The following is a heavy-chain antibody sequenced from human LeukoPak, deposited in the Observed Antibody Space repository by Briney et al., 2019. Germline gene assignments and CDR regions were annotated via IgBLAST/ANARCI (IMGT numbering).Heavy chain of an antibody. CDR2: INHSGST. D-gene: IGHD6-13*01. CDR1: GWSFSGYY. J-gene: IGHJ4*02. CDR3: ARLRGYQRTPISSSWYSGYYFDY. Sequence: SETLSLTCAVYGWSFSGYYWSWIRQPPGKGLEWVGDINHSGSTNYNPSLKSRVTISVDTSKNQFSLKLSSVTAADTAVYYCARLRGYQRTPISSSWYSGYYFDYWGQGTLVTVSS. V-gene: IGHV4-34*01.